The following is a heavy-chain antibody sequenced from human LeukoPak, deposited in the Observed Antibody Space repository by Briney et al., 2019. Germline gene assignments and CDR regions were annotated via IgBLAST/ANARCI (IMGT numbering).Heavy chain of an antibody. D-gene: IGHD1-26*01. V-gene: IGHV3-21*04. CDR3: ARRRDSGSLQHFDY. J-gene: IGHJ4*02. Sequence: GGSLRLSCAASGFTFNSYTMNWVRQAPGKGLEWVSSIGSTGSYIYYADSVKGRFTISRDNAKNSLYLQMNSLRAEDTAVYYCARRRDSGSLQHFDYWGQGTLVTVSS. CDR2: IGSTGSYI. CDR1: GFTFNSYT.